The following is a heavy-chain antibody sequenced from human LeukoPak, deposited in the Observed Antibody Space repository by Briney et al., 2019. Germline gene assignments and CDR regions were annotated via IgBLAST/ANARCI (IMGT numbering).Heavy chain of an antibody. CDR1: SGSISSYY. CDR3: ARHEKLGQFDY. V-gene: IGHV4-59*08. D-gene: IGHD3-10*01. CDR2: VYYSGSA. J-gene: IGHJ4*02. Sequence: SETLSLTCTVSSGSISSYYWGWIRQPPGRGLEWIGYVYYSGSANYNPSLKSRVTISVDTSKNQFSLKLSSVTAADTAVYYCARHEKLGQFDYWGQGTPVTVSS.